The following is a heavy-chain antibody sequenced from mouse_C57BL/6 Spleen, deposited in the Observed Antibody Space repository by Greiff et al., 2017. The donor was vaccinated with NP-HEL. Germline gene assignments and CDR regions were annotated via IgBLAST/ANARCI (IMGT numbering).Heavy chain of an antibody. CDR3: TTATVVSTDY. D-gene: IGHD1-1*01. V-gene: IGHV14-4*01. CDR2: LDPENGDT. J-gene: IGHJ2*01. CDR1: GFNIKDDY. Sequence: EVQLQQSGAELVRPGASVKLSCTASGFNIKDDYMHWVKQRPEQGLEWIGWLDPENGDTEYASKFQGKATITADTSSNTAYLQLSSLTSEDTAVYYCTTATVVSTDYWGQGTTRTVSS.